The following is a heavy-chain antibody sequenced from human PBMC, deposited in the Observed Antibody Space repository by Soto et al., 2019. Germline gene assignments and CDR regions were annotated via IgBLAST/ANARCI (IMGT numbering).Heavy chain of an antibody. J-gene: IGHJ4*02. CDR2: IYRSGST. CDR3: ARVRYLAGAGQNYFEL. D-gene: IGHD6-19*01. Sequence: PSETLSLTCTVSGASISRGDYYWSWIRQLPGKGLEWIGYIYRSGSTYYNPSLGSRITISVDTSQSQFSLDVSSVTAADTAVYYCARVRYLAGAGQNYFELWGQGTLVTVSS. CDR1: GASISRGDYY. V-gene: IGHV4-31*03.